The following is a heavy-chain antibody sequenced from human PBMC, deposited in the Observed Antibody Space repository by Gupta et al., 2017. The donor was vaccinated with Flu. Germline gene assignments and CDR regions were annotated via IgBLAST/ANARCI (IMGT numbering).Heavy chain of an antibody. D-gene: IGHD3-9*01. J-gene: IGHJ4*02. Sequence: EVQLVESGGGFVQPGGSLRLSCSASGFTFSSYAMHWVRQAPGKGLKYVSAISSNGGSTYYADSVKGRFTISRDNSKNTLYLQMSSLRAEDTAVYYCVMAESLTGYYDDYWGQGTLVTVSS. CDR2: ISSNGGST. CDR1: GFTFSSYA. V-gene: IGHV3-64D*06. CDR3: VMAESLTGYYDDY.